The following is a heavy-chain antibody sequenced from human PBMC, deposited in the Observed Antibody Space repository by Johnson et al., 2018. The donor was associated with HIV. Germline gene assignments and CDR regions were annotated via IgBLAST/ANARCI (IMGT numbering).Heavy chain of an antibody. CDR2: INWNGGST. J-gene: IGHJ3*02. V-gene: IGHV3-66*02. Sequence: VQLVESGGGLVQPGGSQRLSCAASGFIFSDYYMTWIRQAPGRGLEWVSGINWNGGSTGYADSVKGRFTISRDNSKNTLYLQMNSLRAEDTAVYYCATPQEGYSAFDIWGQGTMVTVSS. D-gene: IGHD2-15*01. CDR3: ATPQEGYSAFDI. CDR1: GFIFSDYY.